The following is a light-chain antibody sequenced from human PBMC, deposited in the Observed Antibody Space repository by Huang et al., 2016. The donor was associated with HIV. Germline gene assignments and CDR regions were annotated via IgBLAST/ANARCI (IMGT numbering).Light chain of an antibody. Sequence: EIVMTQSPATLSVSPGERATLSCRASQRVSSNLAWYQQKPGQAPRLLIYGASTRATGIPARLSGSGSGTEFTLTISSLQSEDFAVYYCQQYNKWPLWTFGQGTKVEIK. J-gene: IGKJ1*01. V-gene: IGKV3-15*01. CDR3: QQYNKWPLWT. CDR1: QRVSSN. CDR2: GAS.